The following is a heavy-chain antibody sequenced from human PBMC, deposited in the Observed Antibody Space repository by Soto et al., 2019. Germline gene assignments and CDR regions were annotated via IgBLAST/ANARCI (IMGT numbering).Heavy chain of an antibody. J-gene: IGHJ4*02. Sequence: DVQLVESGGGLVQPGGSLRLSCEVSGFTFSSYWMTWVRQAPGKGLEWVANINKDGSEEKYVVSVKGRFIVSRDNGKSSMYLEMNSLRAEDTAVYYCAVSWYFGEFGLDVWGQGTRVTVSS. D-gene: IGHD3-10*01. CDR1: GFTFSSYW. CDR2: INKDGSEE. CDR3: AVSWYFGEFGLDV. V-gene: IGHV3-7*02.